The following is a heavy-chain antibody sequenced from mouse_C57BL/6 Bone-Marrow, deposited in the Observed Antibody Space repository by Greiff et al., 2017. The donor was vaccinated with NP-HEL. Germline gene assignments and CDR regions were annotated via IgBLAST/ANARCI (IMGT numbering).Heavy chain of an antibody. V-gene: IGHV1-80*01. CDR2: IYPGDGDT. CDR3: ARRRYYGSSYSDC. Sequence: QVQLKQSGAELVKPGASVKISCKASGYAFSSYWMNWVKQRPGKGLEWIGQIYPGDGDTNYNGKFKGKATLTADKSSSTAYMQLSSLTSEDAAVYCCARRRYYGSSYSDCWGKGTTLTVSS. J-gene: IGHJ2*01. D-gene: IGHD1-1*01. CDR1: GYAFSSYW.